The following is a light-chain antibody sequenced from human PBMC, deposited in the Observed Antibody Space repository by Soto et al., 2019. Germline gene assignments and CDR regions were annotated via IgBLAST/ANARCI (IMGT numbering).Light chain of an antibody. V-gene: IGKV1-33*01. CDR1: QDISKF. Sequence: DIQMTQSPSSLSASVGDRVTFTCQASQDISKFLNWYQQKPGKAPKLLIYDVSNLETGVPLRFNGSESGTHFTFTITSLQPEDIATYYCQQYDILPVTFGGGTKVEIK. J-gene: IGKJ4*01. CDR3: QQYDILPVT. CDR2: DVS.